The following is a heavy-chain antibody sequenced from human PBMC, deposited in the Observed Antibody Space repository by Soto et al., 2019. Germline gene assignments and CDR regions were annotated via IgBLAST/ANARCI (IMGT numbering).Heavy chain of an antibody. Sequence: QVQLVESGGGVVQPGRSLRLSCAASGLTFSSYAMHWVRQAPGKGLEWVAVITYDGSNKYYADSVKGRFTISRDNAKNPLYLQMNRLRAEDTAVYYCARDPLLGTAMVLWYFDLWGRGTLVTVSS. CDR1: GLTFSSYA. J-gene: IGHJ2*01. D-gene: IGHD5-18*01. CDR3: ARDPLLGTAMVLWYFDL. V-gene: IGHV3-30-3*01. CDR2: ITYDGSNK.